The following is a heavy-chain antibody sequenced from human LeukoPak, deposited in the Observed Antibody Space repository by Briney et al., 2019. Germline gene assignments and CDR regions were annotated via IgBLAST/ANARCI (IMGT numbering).Heavy chain of an antibody. D-gene: IGHD1-26*01. V-gene: IGHV1-69*04. CDR1: GGTFSSYA. CDR3: ASPGVAGED. CDR2: ITPILGIA. J-gene: IGHJ4*02. Sequence: ASVKVSCKASGGTFSSYAISWVRQAPGQGLEWMGRITPILGIANYAQKFQGRVTITADKSTSTAYMELSSLRSEDTAVYYCASPGVAGEDWGQGTLVTVSS.